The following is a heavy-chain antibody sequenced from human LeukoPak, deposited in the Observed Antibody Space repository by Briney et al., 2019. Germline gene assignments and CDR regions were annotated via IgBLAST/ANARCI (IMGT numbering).Heavy chain of an antibody. D-gene: IGHD4-17*01. CDR3: ARDYGDYGVDS. V-gene: IGHV3-30-3*01. CDR2: ISNDGSNK. Sequence: PGGSLRLSCAASGLTFSNYWMSWVRQAPGKGLEWVAVISNDGSNKYYADSVKGRFTISRDNSKNTLYLQMSSLRAEDTALYYCARDYGDYGVDSWGQGTLASVSS. CDR1: GLTFSNYW. J-gene: IGHJ4*02.